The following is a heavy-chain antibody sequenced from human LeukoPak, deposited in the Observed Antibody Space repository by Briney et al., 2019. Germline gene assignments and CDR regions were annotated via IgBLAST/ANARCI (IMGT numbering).Heavy chain of an antibody. V-gene: IGHV3-23*01. D-gene: IGHD3-10*01. CDR1: GFTFSSYG. J-gene: IGHJ4*02. CDR2: ISGSGGST. CDR3: AKVPPFSGSYKIRPWYFDY. Sequence: PGGSLRLSCAASGFTFSSYGMSWVRQAPGKGLEWVSAISGSGGSTYYADSVKGRFTISRDTSKNTLYLQMNSLRAEDRAVYYCAKVPPFSGSYKIRPWYFDYWGQGTLVTVSS.